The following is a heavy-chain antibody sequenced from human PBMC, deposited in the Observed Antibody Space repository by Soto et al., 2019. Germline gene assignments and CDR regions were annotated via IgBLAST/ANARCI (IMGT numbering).Heavy chain of an antibody. J-gene: IGHJ5*02. CDR3: ARDLGIQRQYNWFDP. CDR1: GGSISSYY. CDR2: IYTSGST. D-gene: IGHD5-18*01. Sequence: SETLSLTCTVSGGSISSYYWSWIRQPAGKGLEWIGRIYTSGSTNYNPSLKSRVTMSVDTSKNQFSLKLSSVTAADTAVYYCARDLGIQRQYNWFDPWGQGTLVTVSS. V-gene: IGHV4-4*07.